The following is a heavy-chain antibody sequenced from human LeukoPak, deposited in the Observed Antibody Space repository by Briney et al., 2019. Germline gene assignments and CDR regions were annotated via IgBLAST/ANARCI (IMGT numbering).Heavy chain of an antibody. CDR1: GFTFSGHS. J-gene: IGHJ4*02. CDR3: GRVIAGAIDY. V-gene: IGHV3-7*01. Sequence: GGSLRLSCAASGFTFSGHSMTWVRQAPGKGLEWVANINLDGSERSYVDSVKGRFTISRDNADNSMYLQMNSLRAEDTAVYYCGRVIAGAIDYWGQGTLVTVSS. CDR2: INLDGSER. D-gene: IGHD6-13*01.